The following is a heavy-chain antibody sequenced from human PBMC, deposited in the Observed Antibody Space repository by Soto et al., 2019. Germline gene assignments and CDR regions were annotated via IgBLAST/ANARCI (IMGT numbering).Heavy chain of an antibody. CDR2: ISSSGTTI. CDR3: ARGVEYYYDSSGYAFDY. V-gene: IGHV3-11*01. J-gene: IGHJ4*02. D-gene: IGHD3-22*01. Sequence: QVQLVESGGGLVKPGGSLRLSCAASGFTFSDYYMSWIRQAPGKGLEWVSYISSSGTTIYYADSVKGRFTISRDNAKNSLHLQMNSLRAEDTAVYYWARGVEYYYDSSGYAFDYWGQGTLVTVSS. CDR1: GFTFSDYY.